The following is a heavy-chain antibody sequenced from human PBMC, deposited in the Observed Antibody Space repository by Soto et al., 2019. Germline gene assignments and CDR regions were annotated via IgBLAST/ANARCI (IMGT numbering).Heavy chain of an antibody. CDR3: AHREYSDHRSAYCHYFDY. Sequence: QITLKESGPTLVKPTQTLTLTCTFSGFSLSTSGVGVGWIRQPPGKALEWLALIYWDDDKRYSPSLKNRLTSTKDTSKNQVVLTKANMDPVDTATYYCAHREYSDHRSAYCHYFDYWGQGTLVTVSS. J-gene: IGHJ4*02. CDR1: GFSLSTSGVG. D-gene: IGHD3-22*01. CDR2: IYWDDDK. V-gene: IGHV2-5*02.